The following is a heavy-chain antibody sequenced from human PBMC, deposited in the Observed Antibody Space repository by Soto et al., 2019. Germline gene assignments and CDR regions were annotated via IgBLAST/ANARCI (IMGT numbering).Heavy chain of an antibody. CDR3: ARSLGGFGDY. D-gene: IGHD3-16*01. CDR1: GGSISSYY. CDR2: IYASGST. J-gene: IGHJ4*02. Sequence: QVQLQESGPGLVEPSETLSLTCTVSGGSISSYYWSWIRQPAGKGLEWIGRIYASGSTKYNPSLKSPVSMSVDTSKYQFSMRLTSVTAADTAVYYWARSLGGFGDYWGQGTLVTVSS. V-gene: IGHV4-4*07.